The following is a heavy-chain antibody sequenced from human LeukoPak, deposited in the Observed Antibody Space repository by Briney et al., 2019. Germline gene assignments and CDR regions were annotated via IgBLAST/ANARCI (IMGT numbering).Heavy chain of an antibody. V-gene: IGHV3-11*01. CDR1: GVTFEDYY. Sequence: GGSLRLSCKGSGVTFEDYYLSWIRQAPGKGLEWISYISSTGGDKFYADPVKGRFIISRDSAMNSVYMEMNDLTAEDTAFYYCARGENGSFGRWGQGTLVIVSS. CDR3: ARGENGSFGR. J-gene: IGHJ4*02. CDR2: ISSTGGDK. D-gene: IGHD5-24*01.